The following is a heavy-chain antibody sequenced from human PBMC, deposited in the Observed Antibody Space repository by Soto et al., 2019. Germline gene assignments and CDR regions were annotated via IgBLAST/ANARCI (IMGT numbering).Heavy chain of an antibody. V-gene: IGHV1-69*01. D-gene: IGHD2-15*01. Sequence: QVQLVQSGAEVKKPGSSVKVSCKASGGTFSSYAISWVRQAPGQGLEWMGGIIPIFGTTNYAQKFQGRLTITADESTSTAYMELSSLRSEDTAVYSCARSQCGSLSLDIYYFYYYGMDVWGQGTTVTVSS. CDR2: IIPIFGTT. CDR1: GGTFSSYA. CDR3: ARSQCGSLSLDIYYFYYYGMDV. J-gene: IGHJ6*02.